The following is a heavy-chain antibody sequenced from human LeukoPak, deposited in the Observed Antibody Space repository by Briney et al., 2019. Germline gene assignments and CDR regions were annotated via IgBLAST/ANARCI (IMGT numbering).Heavy chain of an antibody. CDR3: ASERSGSYGDFDY. J-gene: IGHJ4*02. D-gene: IGHD1-26*01. CDR2: IYHSGSS. V-gene: IGHV4-61*01. Sequence: SETLSLTCTVSGGSVITDSHYWTWTRQPPGKGLEWIGYIYHSGSSNYNPSLKSRVTISVDTYKNQFSLKMSSVTAADTAVYYCASERSGSYGDFDYWGQGTLVTVSS. CDR1: GGSVITDSHY.